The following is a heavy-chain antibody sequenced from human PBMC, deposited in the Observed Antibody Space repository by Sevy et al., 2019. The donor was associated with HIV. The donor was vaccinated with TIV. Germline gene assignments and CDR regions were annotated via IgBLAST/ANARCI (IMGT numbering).Heavy chain of an antibody. V-gene: IGHV3-21*06. D-gene: IGHD3-10*01. CDR1: GFTFSYYT. CDR2: ISSGSSYI. CDR3: ARDRDYYGSGTFDA. Sequence: GGSLRLSCAASGFTFSYYTMNWVRQAPGKGLEWVSYISSGSSYISYTDSVKGRFTISRDNATNSLYLQMNSLRPEDAAMYFCARDRDYYGSGTFDAWGQGTTVTVS. J-gene: IGHJ6*02.